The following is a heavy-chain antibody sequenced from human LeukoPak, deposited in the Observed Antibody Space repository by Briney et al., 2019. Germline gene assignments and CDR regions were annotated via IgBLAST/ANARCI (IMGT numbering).Heavy chain of an antibody. J-gene: IGHJ5*02. CDR2: MNPNSGNT. Sequence: GASVKVSCKASGYTFTSYDINWVRQATGQGLEWMGWMNPNSGNTGYAQKFQGRVTITRNTSISTAYMELSSLRTEDTAGDYCARAYRVRQLGGRFDPWGQGTLVTVSS. D-gene: IGHD6-13*01. V-gene: IGHV1-8*03. CDR1: GYTFTSYD. CDR3: ARAYRVRQLGGRFDP.